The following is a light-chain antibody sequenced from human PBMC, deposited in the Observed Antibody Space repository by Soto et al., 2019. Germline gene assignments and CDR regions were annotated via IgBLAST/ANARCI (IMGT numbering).Light chain of an antibody. CDR1: QSLLHSDGYNY. CDR3: MQALLTWT. J-gene: IGKJ1*01. Sequence: IVMTQSPLSLPVTPGEPASISCRSSQSLLHSDGYNYLDWYMQKPGQSPQLLMYLGSTRASGVPDRYSASESGPDFTLEIRRVEAEDVGVYYCMQALLTWTFGQGTKVEI. CDR2: LGS. V-gene: IGKV2-28*01.